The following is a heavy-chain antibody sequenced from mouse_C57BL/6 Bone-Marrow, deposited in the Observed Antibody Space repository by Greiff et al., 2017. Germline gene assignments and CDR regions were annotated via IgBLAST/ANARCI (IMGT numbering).Heavy chain of an antibody. CDR1: GYTFTSYW. V-gene: IGHV1-50*01. J-gene: IGHJ2*01. CDR2: IDPSDSYT. CDR3: ATGDY. Sequence: QVQLQQPGAELVKPGASVKLSCKASGYTFTSYWMQWVKQRPGQGLEWIGEIDPSDSYTNYNQKFKGKATLTVDTSSSTAYRQLSRLTSEDAAVYYCATGDYWGQGTTLTVSS.